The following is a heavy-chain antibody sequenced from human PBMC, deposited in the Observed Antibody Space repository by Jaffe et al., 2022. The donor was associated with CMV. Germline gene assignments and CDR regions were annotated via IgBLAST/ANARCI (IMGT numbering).Heavy chain of an antibody. CDR2: IWYDGSNK. Sequence: QVQLVESGGGVVQPGRSLRLSCAASGFTFSSYGMHWVRQAPGKGLEWVAVIWYDGSNKYYADSVKGRFTISRDNSKNTLYLQMNSLRAEDTAVYYCARGSGYNWNDIVNWFDPWGQGTLVTVSS. D-gene: IGHD1-1*01. V-gene: IGHV3-33*01. CDR1: GFTFSSYG. J-gene: IGHJ5*02. CDR3: ARGSGYNWNDIVNWFDP.